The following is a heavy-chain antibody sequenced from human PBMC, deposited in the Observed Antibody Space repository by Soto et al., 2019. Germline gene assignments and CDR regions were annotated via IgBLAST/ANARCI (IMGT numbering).Heavy chain of an antibody. Sequence: ASVKVSCKASGYTFTSCGISWVRQAPGQGLEWMGWISAYNGNTNYAQKLQGRVTMTTDTSTSTAYMEPRSLRSDDTAVYYCARDYGIAVAGTDFDYWGQGTLVTVSS. CDR2: ISAYNGNT. V-gene: IGHV1-18*01. J-gene: IGHJ4*02. CDR1: GYTFTSCG. D-gene: IGHD6-19*01. CDR3: ARDYGIAVAGTDFDY.